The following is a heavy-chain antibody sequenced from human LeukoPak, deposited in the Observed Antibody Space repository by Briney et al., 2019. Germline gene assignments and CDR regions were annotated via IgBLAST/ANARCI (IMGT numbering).Heavy chain of an antibody. Sequence: SETLSLTCAVYGGSLSGYYWRWIRQPPGHGLEWIGESNHIGSPNYNPSLRSRVTISVDTTKHQSCLKLSSVTAADTAVYYCARARPVARLRETSLTTVTTRYGRTFDYWGQGTLVTVSS. CDR3: ARARPVARLRETSLTTVTTRYGRTFDY. D-gene: IGHD4-17*01. CDR2: SNHIGSP. J-gene: IGHJ4*02. V-gene: IGHV4-34*01. CDR1: GGSLSGYY.